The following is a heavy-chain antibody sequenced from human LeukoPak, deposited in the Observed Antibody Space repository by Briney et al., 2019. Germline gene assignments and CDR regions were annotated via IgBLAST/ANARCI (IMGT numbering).Heavy chain of an antibody. D-gene: IGHD6-13*01. J-gene: IGHJ4*02. Sequence: SETLSLTCTVSGGSISSSSYYWGWIRQPPGKGLEWIGSIYYSGSTYYNPSLKSRVTISVDTSKNQFSLKLNSVTPEDTAVYYCARGTWAAGLEFWGQGTLVTVSS. CDR1: GGSISSSSYY. V-gene: IGHV4-39*07. CDR3: ARGTWAAGLEF. CDR2: IYYSGST.